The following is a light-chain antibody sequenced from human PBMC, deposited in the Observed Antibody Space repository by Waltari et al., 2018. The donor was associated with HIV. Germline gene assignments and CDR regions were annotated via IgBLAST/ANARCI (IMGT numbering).Light chain of an antibody. CDR2: DVN. J-gene: IGLJ2*01. Sequence: QSALTQPASVSGSPGQSITISCTGTRSDIGGYDYVSWYQHLPVKVPKLMIYDVNKRPSGVSSRFSGSNSGSTASLTISGLQPEDEADYYCCSYSGSGTLVFGGGTKLIVL. CDR3: CSYSGSGTLV. V-gene: IGLV2-23*02. CDR1: RSDIGGYDY.